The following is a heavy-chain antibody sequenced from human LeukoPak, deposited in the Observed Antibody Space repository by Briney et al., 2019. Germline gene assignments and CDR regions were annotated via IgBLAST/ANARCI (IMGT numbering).Heavy chain of an antibody. D-gene: IGHD5-18*01. Sequence: GGSLRLSCAASGFTFSSYGMHWVRQAPGKGLEWVAVISYDGSNKYYADSVKGRFTISRDNSKNTLYLQMNSLRAEDTAVYYCAKIIRGYSYGYRFNYYYGMDVWGQGTTVTVSS. V-gene: IGHV3-30*18. CDR2: ISYDGSNK. J-gene: IGHJ6*02. CDR1: GFTFSSYG. CDR3: AKIIRGYSYGYRFNYYYGMDV.